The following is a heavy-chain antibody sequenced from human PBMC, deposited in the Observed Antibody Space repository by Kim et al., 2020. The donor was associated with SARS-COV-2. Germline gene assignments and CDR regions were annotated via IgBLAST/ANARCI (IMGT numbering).Heavy chain of an antibody. D-gene: IGHD3-22*01. J-gene: IGHJ6*02. V-gene: IGHV3-33*05. CDR2: ISYDGSNK. Sequence: GGSLRLSCAASGFTFSSYGMHWVRQAPGKGLEWVAVISYDGSNKYYADSVKGRFTISRDNSKNTLYLQMNSLRAEDTAVYYCARGYYGSSGYYGMDVWAKGQRSPSP. CDR1: GFTFSSYG. CDR3: ARGYYGSSGYYGMDV.